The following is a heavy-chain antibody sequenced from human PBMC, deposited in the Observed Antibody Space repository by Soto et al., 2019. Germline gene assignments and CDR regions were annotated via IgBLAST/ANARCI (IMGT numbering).Heavy chain of an antibody. D-gene: IGHD6-13*01. CDR3: AKERYSSSWRLIDY. CDR2: ISGGGGGT. V-gene: IGHV3-23*01. CDR1: GFTFSSYA. Sequence: GGSLRLSCAASGFTFSSYAMSWVRQAPGKGLEWVSAISGGGGGTYYADSVKGRFTISRDNSKNTLYLQMNSLRAEDTAVYYCAKERYSSSWRLIDYWGQGTLVTVSS. J-gene: IGHJ4*02.